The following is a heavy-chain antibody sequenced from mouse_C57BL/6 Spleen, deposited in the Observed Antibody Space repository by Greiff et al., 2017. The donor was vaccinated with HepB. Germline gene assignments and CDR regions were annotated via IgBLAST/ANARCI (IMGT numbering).Heavy chain of an antibody. V-gene: IGHV1-81*01. CDR3: ASHYYGSSPEV. CDR2: IYPRSGNT. D-gene: IGHD1-1*01. J-gene: IGHJ1*03. CDR1: GYTFTSYG. Sequence: VQLQHSGAELARPGASVKLSCKASGYTFTSYGISWVKQRTGQGLEWIGEIYPRSGNTYYNEKFKGKATLTADKSSSTAYMELRSLTSEDSAVSFCASHYYGSSPEVWGTGTTVTVSS.